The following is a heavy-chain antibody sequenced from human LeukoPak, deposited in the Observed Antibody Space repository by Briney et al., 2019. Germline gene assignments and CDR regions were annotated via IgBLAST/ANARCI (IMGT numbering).Heavy chain of an antibody. D-gene: IGHD2-2*01. Sequence: PGGSLRLSCAASGFTFNIYSMHWVRQAPGKGLEWVSCISSGSTNIYYADSVRGRFTISRDNAKNSLYLQMNSLRADDTAVYYCATVVGHCSSSSYCYGDYWGQGTLVTVSS. V-gene: IGHV3-21*01. J-gene: IGHJ4*02. CDR1: GFTFNIYS. CDR2: ISSGSTNI. CDR3: ATVVGHCSSSSYCYGDY.